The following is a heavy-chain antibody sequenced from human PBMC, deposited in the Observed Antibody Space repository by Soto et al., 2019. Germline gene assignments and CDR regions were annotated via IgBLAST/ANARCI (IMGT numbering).Heavy chain of an antibody. D-gene: IGHD3-22*01. CDR3: ARPVYYYDSSGYYYYYGMDV. Sequence: GSLKISCKGSGYSFTSYWIGWVRQMPGKGLEWMGIIYPGDSDTRYSPSFQGQVTISADKSISTAYLQWSSLKASDTAMYYCARPVYYYDSSGYYYYYGMDVWGQGTTVTVSS. V-gene: IGHV5-51*01. CDR2: IYPGDSDT. CDR1: GYSFTSYW. J-gene: IGHJ6*02.